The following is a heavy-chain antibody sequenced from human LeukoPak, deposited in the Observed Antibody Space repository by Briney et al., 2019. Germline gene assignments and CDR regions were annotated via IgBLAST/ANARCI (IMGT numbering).Heavy chain of an antibody. CDR2: INPSDGST. CDR1: GYTFINYY. J-gene: IGHJ4*02. D-gene: IGHD4-11*01. CDR3: ARDSPYSNYGGY. V-gene: IGHV1-46*01. Sequence: ASVKVSCKASGYTFINYYTHWVRQAPGQGLEWMGVINPSDGSTSYAQKFQGRATMTRDTSTTTVYMELSSMRSEDTAVYYCARDSPYSNYGGYWGQGTLVTVSS.